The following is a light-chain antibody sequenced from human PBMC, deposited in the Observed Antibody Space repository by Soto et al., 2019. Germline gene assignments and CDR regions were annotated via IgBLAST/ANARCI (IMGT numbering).Light chain of an antibody. CDR1: QSVSSSH. Sequence: EIVLTQSPGTLSLSPVERATLYFIAIQSVSSSHLAWYQQKPGQAPRLLIYSASSRATGIPDRFSGSGSGTDFTLTIRRLEPEDFAVYYCQQRNVWPPITCGQGTRREIK. V-gene: IGKV3D-20*02. J-gene: IGKJ5*01. CDR3: QQRNVWPPIT. CDR2: SAS.